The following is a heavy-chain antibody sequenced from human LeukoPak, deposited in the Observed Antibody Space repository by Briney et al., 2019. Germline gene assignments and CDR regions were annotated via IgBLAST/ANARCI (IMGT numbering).Heavy chain of an antibody. V-gene: IGHV3-20*04. Sequence: GGSLRLSCAASGFTFDDYGMSWVRQAPGKGLEWVSGINWNGVSTRYADSVKGRFTISRDNAKNSLYLQMNSLRAKDTALYYCARDYYDSSGSSWFDPWGQGTLVTVSS. D-gene: IGHD3-22*01. CDR1: GFTFDDYG. CDR2: INWNGVST. J-gene: IGHJ5*02. CDR3: ARDYYDSSGSSWFDP.